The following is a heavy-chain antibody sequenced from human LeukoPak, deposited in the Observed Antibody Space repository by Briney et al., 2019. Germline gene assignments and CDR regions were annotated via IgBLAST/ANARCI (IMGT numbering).Heavy chain of an antibody. CDR3: ARGSPGYSSGWYNY. Sequence: GGSLRLSCAASGFTFSSYWMSWVRQAPGKGLEWVANIKQDGSEKYYVDSVKGGFTISRDNAKNSLYLQMNSLRAEDTAVYYCARGSPGYSSGWYNYWGQGTLVTVSS. J-gene: IGHJ4*02. CDR1: GFTFSSYW. D-gene: IGHD6-19*01. CDR2: IKQDGSEK. V-gene: IGHV3-7*01.